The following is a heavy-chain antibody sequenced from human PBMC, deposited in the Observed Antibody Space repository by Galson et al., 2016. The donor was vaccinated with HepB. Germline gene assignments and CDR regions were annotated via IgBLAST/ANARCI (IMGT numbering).Heavy chain of an antibody. D-gene: IGHD6-19*01. CDR1: GFSFSNYD. CDR3: VRGSCSSDWYRTSAYDFGMDV. J-gene: IGHJ6*04. Sequence: SLRLSCAASGFSFSNYDMYWVRQAPGKGLEWVSSIYTAGDTYYQDSVEGRFTVSRENAKNSLYLHMNSLRAGVTAVYYCVRGSCSSDWYRTSAYDFGMDVWGKGTPVTVSS. V-gene: IGHV3-13*01. CDR2: IYTAGDT.